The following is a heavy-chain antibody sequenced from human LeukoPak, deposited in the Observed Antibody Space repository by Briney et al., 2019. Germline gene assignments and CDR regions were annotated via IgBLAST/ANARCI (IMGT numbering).Heavy chain of an antibody. D-gene: IGHD6-19*01. CDR1: GFNFNIYK. V-gene: IGHV3-21*01. CDR3: ARDCERYSSGWYGDACDI. J-gene: IGHJ3*02. CDR2: IRGDGTDI. Sequence: PGGSLRLSCTASGFNFNIYKMNWVSQAPGKGLEWVSCIRGDGTDINYADSVKGRFTIYRDNAKNSLYLQMNGLRAEDTAVYYCARDCERYSSGWYGDACDIWGQGTMVTVSS.